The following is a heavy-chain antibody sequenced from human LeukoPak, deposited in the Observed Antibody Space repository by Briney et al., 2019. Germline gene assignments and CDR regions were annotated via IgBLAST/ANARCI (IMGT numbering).Heavy chain of an antibody. D-gene: IGHD6-19*01. CDR3: AKRLNSGMDV. CDR1: GFTFSSYA. CDR2: ISGSGGST. Sequence: QTGGSLRLSCAASGFTFSSYAMSWVRQAPGKGLEWVSAISGSGGSTYYADSVEGRFTISRDNPKNTLYLQMNSLRAEDTAVYYCAKRLNSGMDVWGQGTTVTVSS. J-gene: IGHJ6*02. V-gene: IGHV3-23*01.